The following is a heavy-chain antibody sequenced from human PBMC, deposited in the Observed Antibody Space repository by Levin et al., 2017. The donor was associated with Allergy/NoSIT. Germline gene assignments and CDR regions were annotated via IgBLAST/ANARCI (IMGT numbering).Heavy chain of an antibody. D-gene: IGHD3-22*01. CDR3: ARGEVVMNY. J-gene: IGHJ4*02. CDR2: INSDGSST. V-gene: IGHV3-74*01. CDR1: GFTFSSYW. Sequence: ETLSLTCAASGFTFSSYWMHWVRQAPGKGLMCVSRINSDGSSTSYADSVKGRFTISRDNAKNTLYLQMNSLRADDTAVYYCARGEVVMNYWGQGTLVTVSS.